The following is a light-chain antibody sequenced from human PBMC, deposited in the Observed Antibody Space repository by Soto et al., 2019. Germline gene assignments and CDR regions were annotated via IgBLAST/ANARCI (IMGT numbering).Light chain of an antibody. CDR3: QQYDNLPPTWT. CDR2: DAS. CDR1: QDIDTY. Sequence: DIQMTQSPSSLSASVGNRVTITFQASQDIDTYLNWYQQKPGKAPNLLIYDASNLETGVPSRFSGGGSGTHFTFTISNLQPEDIATYYCQQYDNLPPTWTFGQGTKVDIK. V-gene: IGKV1-33*01. J-gene: IGKJ1*01.